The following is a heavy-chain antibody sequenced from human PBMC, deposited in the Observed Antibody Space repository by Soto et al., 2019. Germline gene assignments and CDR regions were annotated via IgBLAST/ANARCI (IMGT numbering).Heavy chain of an antibody. V-gene: IGHV4-39*01. CDR1: GDSINRSTYF. CDR2: IYYSGST. CDR3: SRHHHGDYLDF. J-gene: IGHJ5*01. D-gene: IGHD3-16*01. Sequence: PSETLSLTCAVSGDSINRSTYFCAWVRQPPGKGLEWIGSIYYSGSTYYNPSLKSRVTISVDTSENHFSLNLSSVTAADTAVYYCSRHHHGDYLDFWGQGTPVTVSS.